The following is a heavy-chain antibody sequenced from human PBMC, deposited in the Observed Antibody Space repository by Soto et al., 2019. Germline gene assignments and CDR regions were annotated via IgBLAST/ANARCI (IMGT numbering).Heavy chain of an antibody. V-gene: IGHV3-53*01. J-gene: IGHJ6*02. CDR2: IYSGGST. D-gene: IGHD6-13*01. CDR3: ARGSAASYYYYYGMDV. Sequence: GGSLRLSCAASGFTVSSNYMSWVRQAPGKGLEWVSVIYSGGSTYYADSVKGRFTISRDNSKNTLYLQMNSLRAEDTAVYYCARGSAASYYYYYGMDVWGQGTTVTVSS. CDR1: GFTVSSNY.